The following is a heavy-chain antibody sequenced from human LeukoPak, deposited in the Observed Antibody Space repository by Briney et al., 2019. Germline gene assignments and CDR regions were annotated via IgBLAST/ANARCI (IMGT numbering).Heavy chain of an antibody. J-gene: IGHJ4*02. Sequence: SETLSLTCTVSGGSISSYYWSWIRQPAGKGLEWVGYIYYSGSTNYNPSLKSRVTISVDTSKNQFSLKLSSVTAADTAVYYCARVAHCSSTTCYQGIFDYWGQGTLVTVSS. D-gene: IGHD2-2*01. CDR1: GGSISSYY. CDR2: IYYSGST. V-gene: IGHV4-59*01. CDR3: ARVAHCSSTTCYQGIFDY.